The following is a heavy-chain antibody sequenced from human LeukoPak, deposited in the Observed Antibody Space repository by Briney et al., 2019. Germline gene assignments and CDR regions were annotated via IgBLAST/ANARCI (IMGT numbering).Heavy chain of an antibody. Sequence: GGSLRLSCAASGFTFHNHAMSWVRQAPGKGLEWVSGISGGGGSAVYVDSVRGRLTISRDNSKNTLYLQMDSLRVEDTAVYFCARDQRFGEYNYRWGTFDFWGQGTLVAVSS. CDR1: GFTFHNHA. CDR3: ARDQRFGEYNYRWGTFDF. CDR2: ISGGGGSA. D-gene: IGHD3-10*01. V-gene: IGHV3-23*01. J-gene: IGHJ3*01.